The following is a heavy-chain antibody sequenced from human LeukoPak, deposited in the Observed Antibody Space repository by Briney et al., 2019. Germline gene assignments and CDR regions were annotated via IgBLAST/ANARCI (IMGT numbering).Heavy chain of an antibody. CDR1: GHTFTSYG. CDR2: ISAYNGNT. J-gene: IGHJ4*02. V-gene: IGHV1-18*01. Sequence: ASVKVSCKASGHTFTSYGISWVRQAPGQGLEWMGWISAYNGNTNYAQKLQGRVTMTTDTSTSTAYMELRSLRAEDTAVYYCAKDRRPNSYSSRWLDYWGQGTLITVSS. CDR3: AKDRRPNSYSSRWLDY. D-gene: IGHD6-13*01.